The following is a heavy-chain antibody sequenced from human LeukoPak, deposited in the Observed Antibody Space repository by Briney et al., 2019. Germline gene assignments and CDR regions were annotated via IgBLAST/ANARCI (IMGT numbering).Heavy chain of an antibody. D-gene: IGHD3-10*01. Sequence: ASVKVSCKASGYTFTGYYMHWVRQAPGQGLEWMGWINPNSGGTNYAQKFQGRVTMTRDTSISTAYMELSRLRSDDTAVYYCARDRSRSYYGSGSRSGWFDPWGQGTLVTVSS. CDR2: INPNSGGT. CDR1: GYTFTGYY. V-gene: IGHV1-2*02. J-gene: IGHJ5*02. CDR3: ARDRSRSYYGSGSRSGWFDP.